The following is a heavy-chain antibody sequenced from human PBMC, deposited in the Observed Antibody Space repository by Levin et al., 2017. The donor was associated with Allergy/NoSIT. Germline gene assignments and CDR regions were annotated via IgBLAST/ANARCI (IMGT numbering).Heavy chain of an antibody. CDR1: GGSISNVEYY. Sequence: LRLSCTVSGGSISNVEYYWTLIRQPPGTGLEWIGYIYYTGNTYYNPSLKSRVTISIDTSKNQFFLDLSSVTAADTAVYFCASKTRSKYYFDYWGQGTLVTVSS. CDR2: IYYTGNT. J-gene: IGHJ4*02. CDR3: ASKTRSKYYFDY. V-gene: IGHV4-30-4*01.